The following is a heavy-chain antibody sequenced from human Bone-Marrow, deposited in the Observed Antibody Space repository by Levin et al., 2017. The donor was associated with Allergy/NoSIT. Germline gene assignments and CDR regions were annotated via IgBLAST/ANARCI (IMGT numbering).Heavy chain of an antibody. CDR2: IYYDGSA. Sequence: GESLKISCAASGFSVSSNYMSWVRQAPGKGLEWVSIIYYDGSAYYADSVKGRFTISRDNSKNTLYLQMNSLRAEDTAVYHCASGLNMVQGVVNWGQGTLVTVSS. CDR3: ASGLNMVQGVVN. J-gene: IGHJ4*02. V-gene: IGHV3-53*01. CDR1: GFSVSSNY. D-gene: IGHD3-10*01.